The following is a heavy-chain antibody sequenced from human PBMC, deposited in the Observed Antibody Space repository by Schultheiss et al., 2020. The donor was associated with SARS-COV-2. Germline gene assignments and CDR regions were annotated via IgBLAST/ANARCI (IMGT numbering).Heavy chain of an antibody. CDR2: IYYSGST. V-gene: IGHV4-34*01. D-gene: IGHD3-3*01. J-gene: IGHJ3*02. Sequence: LSCAVYGGSFSGYYWSWIRQPPGKGLEWIGSIYYSGSTYYNPSLKSRVTISVDTSKNQFSLKLSSVTAADTAVYYCARSGWDNDFWSGYHYDAFDIWGQGTMVTVSS. CDR1: GGSFSGYY. CDR3: ARSGWDNDFWSGYHYDAFDI.